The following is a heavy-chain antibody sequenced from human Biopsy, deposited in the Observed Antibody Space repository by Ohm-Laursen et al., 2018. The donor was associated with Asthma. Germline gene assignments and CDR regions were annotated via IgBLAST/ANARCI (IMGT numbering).Heavy chain of an antibody. Sequence: SLRLSCSASGFAVSRDHMFWVRQAPGKGLEWVAFIAWDGINSYYADSVKGRFTISRDNSRNTLYLQKNSLRADDTAVYYCAKERYYDLWSGHPIWGQGTRVTVSS. J-gene: IGHJ3*02. CDR2: IAWDGINS. V-gene: IGHV3-30*18. CDR1: GFAVSRDH. D-gene: IGHD3-3*01. CDR3: AKERYYDLWSGHPI.